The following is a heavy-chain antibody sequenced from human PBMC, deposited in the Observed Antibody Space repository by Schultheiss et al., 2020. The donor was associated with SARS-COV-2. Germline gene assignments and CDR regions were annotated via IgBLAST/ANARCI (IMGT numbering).Heavy chain of an antibody. Sequence: SETLSLTCTVSGGSISSSSYYWGWIRQPPGKGLEWIGSIYYSGSTNYNPSLKSRVTISVDTSKNQFSLKLSSVTAADTAVYYCARSPDYYDSSGYMLDYWGQGTLVTVSS. CDR2: IYYSGST. CDR1: GGSISSSSYY. D-gene: IGHD3-22*01. J-gene: IGHJ4*02. CDR3: ARSPDYYDSSGYMLDY. V-gene: IGHV4-39*07.